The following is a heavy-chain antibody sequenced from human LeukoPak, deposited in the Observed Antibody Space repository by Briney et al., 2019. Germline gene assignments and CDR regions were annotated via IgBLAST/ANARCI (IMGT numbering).Heavy chain of an antibody. CDR3: AKDIGSYAPTTQYFDI. CDR1: GFTFDDYA. V-gene: IGHV3-43*02. CDR2: FSGDGGST. D-gene: IGHD1-26*01. Sequence: GGSLRLSCAASGFTFDDYAMHWVRQAPGKGLEWVSLFSGDGGSTYYADSVKGRFTISRHNSKNSLYLQMYSLRTEDTALYYCAKDIGSYAPTTQYFDIWGQGTMVTVSS. J-gene: IGHJ3*02.